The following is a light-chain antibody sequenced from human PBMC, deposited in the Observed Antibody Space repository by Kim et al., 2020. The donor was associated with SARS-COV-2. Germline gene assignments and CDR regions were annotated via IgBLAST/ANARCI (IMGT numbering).Light chain of an antibody. CDR3: QQRSSWPRT. CDR1: QSVANY. Sequence: DIVLTQSPATLSLSPGERATLSCRASQSVANYIAWYQQKPGQAPRLLIYDASTRAYGMPARFSGSGSGTDFTLTISSLETEDFAVYYCQQRSSWPRTFGQGTKVEIK. J-gene: IGKJ1*01. CDR2: DAS. V-gene: IGKV3-11*01.